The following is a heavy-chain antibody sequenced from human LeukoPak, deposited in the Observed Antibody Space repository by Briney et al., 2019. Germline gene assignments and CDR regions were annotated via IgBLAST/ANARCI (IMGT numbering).Heavy chain of an antibody. CDR3: ARAAYYYDSSGYLMY. J-gene: IGHJ4*02. D-gene: IGHD3-22*01. V-gene: IGHV1-18*01. Sequence: ASVKVSCKASGYTFTSYGISWVRQAPGQGLEWMGWISAYNGNTNYAQKLQGRVTMTRDTSTSTVYMELSSLRSEDTAVYYCARAAYYYDSSGYLMYWGQGTLVTVSS. CDR1: GYTFTSYG. CDR2: ISAYNGNT.